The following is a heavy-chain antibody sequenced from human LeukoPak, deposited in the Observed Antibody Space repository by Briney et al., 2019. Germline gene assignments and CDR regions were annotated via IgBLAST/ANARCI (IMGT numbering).Heavy chain of an antibody. D-gene: IGHD3-22*01. CDR1: GYTFTSYD. Sequence: GASVKVSCKASGYTFTSYDINWVRQATGQGLEWMGWMNPNSGNTGYAQKFQGRVTMTRDTSTSTVYMELSSLRSEDTAVYYCARRADSSGDQYNWFDPWGQGTLVTVSS. J-gene: IGHJ5*02. CDR2: MNPNSGNT. CDR3: ARRADSSGDQYNWFDP. V-gene: IGHV1-8*01.